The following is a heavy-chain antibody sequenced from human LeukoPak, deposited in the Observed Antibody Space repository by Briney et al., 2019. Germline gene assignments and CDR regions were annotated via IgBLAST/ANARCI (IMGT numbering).Heavy chain of an antibody. CDR2: VSGRDTST. D-gene: IGHD3-9*01. CDR1: GFTFSNYA. CDR3: AKWGDYDVLTGYYDSDY. J-gene: IGHJ4*02. V-gene: IGHV3-23*01. Sequence: GASLRLSCAASGFTFSNYAMSWVRQAPGKGLEWVSAVSGRDTSTYYTDSVKGRFTISRDNSKNTLYLQMNSLSAEDTAIYYCAKWGDYDVLTGYYDSDYWGQGTLVTVST.